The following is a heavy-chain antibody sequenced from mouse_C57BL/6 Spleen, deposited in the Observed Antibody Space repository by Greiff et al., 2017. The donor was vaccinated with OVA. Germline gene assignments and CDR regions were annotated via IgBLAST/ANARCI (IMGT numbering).Heavy chain of an antibody. J-gene: IGHJ4*01. CDR3: ARTGILLYYAMDY. Sequence: EVQLQQSGPELVKPGASVKISCKASGYTFTDYYMNWVKQSHGKSLEWIGDINPNNGGTSYNQKFKGKATLTVDKSSSTAYMELRSLTSEDSAVYYCARTGILLYYAMDYWGQGTSVTVSS. V-gene: IGHV1-26*01. CDR1: GYTFTDYY. D-gene: IGHD2-10*01. CDR2: INPNNGGT.